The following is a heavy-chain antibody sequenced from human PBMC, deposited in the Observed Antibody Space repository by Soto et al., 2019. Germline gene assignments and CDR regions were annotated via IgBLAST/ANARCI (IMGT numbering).Heavy chain of an antibody. J-gene: IGHJ3*02. CDR3: VRAGYGGNPPAFDI. CDR1: GGSVSSGSYY. V-gene: IGHV4-61*01. Sequence: QVQLQESGPGLVKPLETLSLTCTVSGGSVSSGSYYWNWIRQPPGKGLEWIGYIYCSGNTKYNPCLKSRVTMSVDTSKNQFSLKLSSVTAADTAVYYCVRAGYGGNPPAFDIWGQGTMVTVSS. CDR2: IYCSGNT. D-gene: IGHD2-15*01.